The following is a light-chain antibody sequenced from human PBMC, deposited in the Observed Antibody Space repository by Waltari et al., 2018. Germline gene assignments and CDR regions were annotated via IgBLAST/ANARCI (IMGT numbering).Light chain of an antibody. CDR3: QQSYSTPPYT. CDR2: ASS. CDR1: QSINTN. J-gene: IGKJ2*01. V-gene: IGKV1-39*01. Sequence: DIQMTQSPSSLSASVGDRVTITCRSSQSINTNLNWYQQKPGKAPKLLIYASSSLQSGAPSRFSGSGSGTDFTLTINRLQPEDFATYYCQQSYSTPPYTFGQGTKLEIK.